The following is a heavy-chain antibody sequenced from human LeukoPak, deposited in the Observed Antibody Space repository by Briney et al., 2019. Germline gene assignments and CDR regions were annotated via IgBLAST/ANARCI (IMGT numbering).Heavy chain of an antibody. CDR2: IYYSGST. V-gene: IGHV4-39*07. D-gene: IGHD1-26*01. CDR1: GGSISSSSYY. CDR3: ARVGDLLPFDY. Sequence: SETLSLTCTVSGGSISSSSYYWGWLRQPPGKGLEWIGSIYYSGSTYYNPSLKSRVTISVDTSKNQFSLKLSSVTAADTAVYYCARVGDLLPFDYWGQGTLVIVSS. J-gene: IGHJ4*02.